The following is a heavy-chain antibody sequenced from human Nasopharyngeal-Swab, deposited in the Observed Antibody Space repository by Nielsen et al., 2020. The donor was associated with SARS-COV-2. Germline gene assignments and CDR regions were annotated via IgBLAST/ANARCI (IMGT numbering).Heavy chain of an antibody. CDR2: ISSSGSIT. CDR3: ARGVETIHH. V-gene: IGHV3-11*04. Sequence: GESLKISCAASGFSFSEYYMSWIRQAPGKGLEWISDISSSGSITHYADSMKGRFTISRDNAKKSLYLHMNSLRAEDTAVYYCARGVETIHHWGQGSLVTVSS. D-gene: IGHD5-24*01. J-gene: IGHJ1*01. CDR1: GFSFSEYY.